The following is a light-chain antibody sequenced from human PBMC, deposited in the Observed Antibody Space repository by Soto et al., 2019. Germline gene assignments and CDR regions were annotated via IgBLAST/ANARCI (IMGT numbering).Light chain of an antibody. Sequence: QSVLTQPASVSGSPGQSITISCTGTSSDIGGYNYVSWYQQHPGKAPKLMIYEVTTRPSGVSNRFSGSKSGNTASLTISGLQPEDEADYYCSSYTSYTTLVFGGGTKLTVL. V-gene: IGLV2-14*01. CDR1: SSDIGGYNY. J-gene: IGLJ3*02. CDR3: SSYTSYTTLV. CDR2: EVT.